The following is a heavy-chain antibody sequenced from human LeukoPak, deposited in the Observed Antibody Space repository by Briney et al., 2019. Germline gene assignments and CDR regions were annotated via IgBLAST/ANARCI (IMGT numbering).Heavy chain of an antibody. J-gene: IGHJ4*02. CDR2: ISAYNGNT. CDR1: GYTFTSYG. Sequence: EASVKVSCKASGYTFTSYGISWVRQAPGQGLEWMGWISAYNGNTNYAQKLQGRVTMATDTSTSTAYMELRSLRSDDTAVYYCARDRVGAYCGGDCHRPFDYWGQGTLVTVSS. CDR3: ARDRVGAYCGGDCHRPFDY. V-gene: IGHV1-18*01. D-gene: IGHD2-21*02.